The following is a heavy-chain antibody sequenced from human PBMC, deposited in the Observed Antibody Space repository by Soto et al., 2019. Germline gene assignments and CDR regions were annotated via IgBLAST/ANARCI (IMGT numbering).Heavy chain of an antibody. CDR3: AKDIAARLYGMDV. Sequence: EVQLVESGGGLVQPGRSLRLSCAASGFTFDDYAMHWVRQAPGKGLEWVSGISWNSGSIGYADSVKGRFTISRDNAKNSRYLQMNSLRAEDTALYYCAKDIAARLYGMDVWGQGTTVTVSS. V-gene: IGHV3-9*01. CDR2: ISWNSGSI. J-gene: IGHJ6*02. CDR1: GFTFDDYA. D-gene: IGHD6-6*01.